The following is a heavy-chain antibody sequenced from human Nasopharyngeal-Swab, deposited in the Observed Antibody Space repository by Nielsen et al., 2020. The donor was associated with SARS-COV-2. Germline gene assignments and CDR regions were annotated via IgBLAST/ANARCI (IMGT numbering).Heavy chain of an antibody. CDR2: IDWDDDK. CDR3: ARMRFYDYVWGSYRYSNDPYYYGMDV. Sequence: SGPTLVNPTQTLTLTCTFSGFSLSTSGMCVSWIRQPPGKALEWLALIDWDDDKYYSTSLKTRLTISKDTSKNQVVLTMTNMDPVDTATYYCARMRFYDYVWGSYRYSNDPYYYGMDVWGQGTTVTVSS. J-gene: IGHJ6*02. CDR1: GFSLSTSGMC. V-gene: IGHV2-70*01. D-gene: IGHD3-16*02.